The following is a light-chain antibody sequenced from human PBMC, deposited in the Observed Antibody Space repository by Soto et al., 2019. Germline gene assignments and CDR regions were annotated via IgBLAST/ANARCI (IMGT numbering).Light chain of an antibody. CDR1: SSDVGGFNY. CDR3: NSYTSSSTYV. V-gene: IGLV2-14*03. J-gene: IGLJ1*01. Sequence: QSALTQPASVSGSPGQTITISCTGTSSDVGGFNYVSWYQQHPGKAPKLMTYDVTNRPSGVSYRFSGSKSGNTASLTISGLQAEDEADYYCNSYTSSSTYVFGTGTEVTVL. CDR2: DVT.